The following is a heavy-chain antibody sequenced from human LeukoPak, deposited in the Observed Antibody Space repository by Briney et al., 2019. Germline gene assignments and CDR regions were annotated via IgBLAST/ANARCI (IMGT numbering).Heavy chain of an antibody. CDR1: GGSISSGDYY. D-gene: IGHD1-26*01. Sequence: SETLSLTCTVSGGSISSGDYYWSWIRQPPGTGLEWIGYIYYSGSTYYNPSLKSRVTISVDTSKNQFSLKLSSVTAADTAVYYCARTIVGAYQSDDAFDIWGQGTMVTVSS. V-gene: IGHV4-30-4*08. J-gene: IGHJ3*02. CDR3: ARTIVGAYQSDDAFDI. CDR2: IYYSGST.